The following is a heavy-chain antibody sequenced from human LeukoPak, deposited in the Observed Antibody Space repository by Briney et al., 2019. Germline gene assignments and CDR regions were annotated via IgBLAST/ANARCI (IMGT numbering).Heavy chain of an antibody. D-gene: IGHD2-15*01. Sequence: SETLSLTCAVSGASISSSYWWSWVRQPPGKGLEWIGEIHHSGSTKYNPSLKSRVTISVDKSKDQFSLKLSSVTAADTAVYYCAPSPCSGDSCYRFDFWGQGTQVTVSS. V-gene: IGHV4-4*02. J-gene: IGHJ4*02. CDR3: APSPCSGDSCYRFDF. CDR2: IHHSGST. CDR1: GASISSSYW.